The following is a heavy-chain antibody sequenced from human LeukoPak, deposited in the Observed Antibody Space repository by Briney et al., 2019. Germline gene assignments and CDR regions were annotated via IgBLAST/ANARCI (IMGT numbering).Heavy chain of an antibody. D-gene: IGHD5-12*01. V-gene: IGHV3-48*03. CDR1: GFTFSSSE. CDR3: AKEREDIVATYGSF. J-gene: IGHJ4*02. Sequence: GGSLRPSCAASGFTFSSSEMNWVRQAPGKGLEWISYISSSGRTIYYADSMKGRFTISRDNAENSLYLQMNSLRAEDTAVYYCAKEREDIVATYGSFWGQGTLVTVSS. CDR2: ISSSGRTI.